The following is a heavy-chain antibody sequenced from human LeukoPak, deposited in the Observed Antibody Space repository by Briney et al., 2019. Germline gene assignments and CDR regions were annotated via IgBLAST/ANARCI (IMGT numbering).Heavy chain of an antibody. CDR3: ARWQNSGSYYGAFDI. CDR1: GGSISRYY. CDR2: IYTSGST. V-gene: IGHV4-4*07. J-gene: IGHJ3*02. D-gene: IGHD1-26*01. Sequence: PSETLSLTCTVSGGSISRYYWSWIRQPAGKGLEWIGRIYTSGSTNYNPSLKSRVTMSLDTSKNQFSLKLSSVTAADPAVYYCARWQNSGSYYGAFDIWGQGTMVTVSS.